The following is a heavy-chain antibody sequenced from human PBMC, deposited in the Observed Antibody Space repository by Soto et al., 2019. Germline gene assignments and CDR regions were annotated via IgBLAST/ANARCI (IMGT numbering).Heavy chain of an antibody. Sequence: VQLQQWGAGLLKPSETLSLTCAVYGGSFSGYYWSWIRPPPGQGLEWIGQINHSGSSNYNPSLKSRVIISIDTSKKQFALRLTSVTAAYTAVYYCARRWEVLGNCDLWVRGTLVTVSS. CDR3: ARRWEVLGNCDL. V-gene: IGHV4-34*01. CDR1: GGSFSGYY. J-gene: IGHJ2*01. D-gene: IGHD1-26*01. CDR2: INHSGSS.